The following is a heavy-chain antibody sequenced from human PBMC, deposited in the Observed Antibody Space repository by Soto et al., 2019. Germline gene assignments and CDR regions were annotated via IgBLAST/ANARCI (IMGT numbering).Heavy chain of an antibody. CDR3: AKDMGYDSSGYYE. V-gene: IGHV3-43*01. J-gene: IGHJ4*02. Sequence: GGSLRLSCAASGFTFDDYTMHWVRQAPGKGLEWVSLISWGGGSTYYADSVKGRFTISRDNSKNSLYLQMNSLRTEDTALYYCAKDMGYDSSGYYEWGQGTLVTVSS. D-gene: IGHD3-22*01. CDR2: ISWGGGST. CDR1: GFTFDDYT.